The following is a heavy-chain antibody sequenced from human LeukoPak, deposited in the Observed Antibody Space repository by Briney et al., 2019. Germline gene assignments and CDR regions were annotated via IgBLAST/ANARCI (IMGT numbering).Heavy chain of an antibody. CDR3: ARDLHYYDSSGYPHY. J-gene: IGHJ4*02. Sequence: GASVKVSCKASGYTFTSYGISWVRQAPGQGLEWMGWISAYNGNTNYAQKLQGRVTMTTDTSTSTAYMELRSLRSDDTAVYYCARDLHYYDSSGYPHYWGQGTLVTVSP. CDR2: ISAYNGNT. CDR1: GYTFTSYG. V-gene: IGHV1-18*01. D-gene: IGHD3-22*01.